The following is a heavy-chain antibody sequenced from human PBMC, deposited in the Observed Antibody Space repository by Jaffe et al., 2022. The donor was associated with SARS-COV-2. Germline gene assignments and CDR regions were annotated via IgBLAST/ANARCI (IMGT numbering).Heavy chain of an antibody. J-gene: IGHJ5*02. CDR1: GGSISSGGYY. V-gene: IGHV4-31*03. CDR3: ARSAFDYGDYVGRYWFDP. Sequence: QVQLQESGPGLVKPSQTLSLTCTVSGGSISSGGYYWSWIRQHPGKGLEWIGYIYYSGSTYYNPSLKSRVTISVDTSKNQFSLKLSSVTAADTAVYYCARSAFDYGDYVGRYWFDPWGQGTLVTVSS. CDR2: IYYSGST. D-gene: IGHD4-17*01.